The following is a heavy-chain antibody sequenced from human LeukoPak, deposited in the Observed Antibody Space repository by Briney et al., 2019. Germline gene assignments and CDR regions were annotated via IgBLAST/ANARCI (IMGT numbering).Heavy chain of an antibody. CDR2: ISWNSGSI. J-gene: IGHJ4*02. D-gene: IGHD4-17*01. Sequence: GGSLRLSCAASGFTFDDYAMYWVRQAPGNGLEWVSGISWNSGSIGYADSVKGRFTISRDNAKNSLYLQMNSLRAEDTALYYCAKDTWPSSTVTSPSPFDYWGQGTLVTVSS. CDR1: GFTFDDYA. CDR3: AKDTWPSSTVTSPSPFDY. V-gene: IGHV3-9*01.